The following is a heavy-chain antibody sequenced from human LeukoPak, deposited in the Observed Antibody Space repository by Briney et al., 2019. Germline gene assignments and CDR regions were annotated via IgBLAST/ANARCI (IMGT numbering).Heavy chain of an antibody. Sequence: GGSLRLSCAASGFTFSSYAMSWVRQAPEKGLEWVSAISGSGGSTYYADSVKGRFTISRDNSKNTLYLQMNSLRAEDTAVYYCANRYSGSYYAFDIWGQGTMVTVSS. CDR1: GFTFSSYA. V-gene: IGHV3-23*01. D-gene: IGHD1-26*01. CDR3: ANRYSGSYYAFDI. CDR2: ISGSGGST. J-gene: IGHJ3*02.